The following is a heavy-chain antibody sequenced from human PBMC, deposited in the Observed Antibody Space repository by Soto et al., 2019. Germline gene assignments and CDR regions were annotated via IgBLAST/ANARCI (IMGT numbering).Heavy chain of an antibody. Sequence: ASVKVSCKASGYTFTSYDINWVRQATGQGLEWMGWMNPNSGNTGYAQKFQGRVTMTRNTSISTAYMELSSLRSEDTAVYYCARDMTTVTTPRYYYGMDVWGQGTTVTVYS. CDR3: ARDMTTVTTPRYYYGMDV. CDR2: MNPNSGNT. J-gene: IGHJ6*02. V-gene: IGHV1-8*01. CDR1: GYTFTSYD. D-gene: IGHD4-4*01.